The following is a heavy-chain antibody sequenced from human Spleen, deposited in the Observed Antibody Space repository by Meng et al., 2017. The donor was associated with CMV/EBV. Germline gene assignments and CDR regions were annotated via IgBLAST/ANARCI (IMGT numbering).Heavy chain of an antibody. J-gene: IGHJ6*02. CDR2: IKQDGSEK. Sequence: GGSLRLCCAASGFTFSSYWMSWVRQAPGKGLEWVANIKQDGSEKYYVDSVKGRFTISRDNAKNSLYLQMNSLRAEDTAVYYCARDSTMMAYYYYGMDVWGQGTTVTVSS. CDR3: ARDSTMMAYYYYGMDV. V-gene: IGHV3-7*01. D-gene: IGHD3-22*01. CDR1: GFTFSSYW.